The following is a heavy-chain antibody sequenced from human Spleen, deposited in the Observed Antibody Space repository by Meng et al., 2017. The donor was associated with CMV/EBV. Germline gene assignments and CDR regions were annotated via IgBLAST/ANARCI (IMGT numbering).Heavy chain of an antibody. CDR3: TSGSYPGFDL. Sequence: LKISFVGSRFDIAEYYMNWIRQAPGKRMEWVSYISSTGKNTYYADSVKGRFTISRENAKNSLFLQMSSLRDEATAVYYCTSGSYPGFDLWGQGTLVTVSS. V-gene: IGHV3-11*04. D-gene: IGHD3-16*02. CDR1: RFDIAEYY. J-gene: IGHJ4*02. CDR2: ISSTGKNT.